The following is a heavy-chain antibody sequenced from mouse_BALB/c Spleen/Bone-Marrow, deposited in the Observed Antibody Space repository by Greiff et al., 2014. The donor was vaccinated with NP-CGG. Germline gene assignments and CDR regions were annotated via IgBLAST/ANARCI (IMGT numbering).Heavy chain of an antibody. CDR3: AREDGNHVGFAY. V-gene: IGHV1-9*01. CDR2: ILPGSGST. Sequence: QVTLKESGAELMKPGASVKISCKATGYTFSSYWIEWVKQRPGHGLEWIGEILPGSGSTNYNEKFKGKATFTADTSSNTAYMQLSSLTSEDSAVYYCAREDGNHVGFAYWGQGTLVTVSA. CDR1: GYTFSSYW. J-gene: IGHJ3*01. D-gene: IGHD2-1*01.